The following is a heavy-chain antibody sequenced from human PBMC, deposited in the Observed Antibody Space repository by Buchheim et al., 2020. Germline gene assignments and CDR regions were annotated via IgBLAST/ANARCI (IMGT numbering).Heavy chain of an antibody. V-gene: IGHV3-7*04. D-gene: IGHD4-11*01. CDR2: IKQDGSEK. J-gene: IGHJ4*02. CDR1: GFTFSSHW. Sequence: EVQLVESGGGLVQPGGSLRLSCAASGFTFSSHWMSWVRQAPGKGLEWVANIKQDGSEKYYVDSVKGRFTISRDNAKNSLYLQMNSLRAEDTAVYYCARVSNYVPRPFDYWGQGTL. CDR3: ARVSNYVPRPFDY.